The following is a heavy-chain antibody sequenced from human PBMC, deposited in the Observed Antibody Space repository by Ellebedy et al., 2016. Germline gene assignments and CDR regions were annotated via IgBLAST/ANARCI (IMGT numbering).Heavy chain of an antibody. Sequence: GGSLRLSCAASGFTFSRYAMSWVRQAPGKGLEWVSGISGSGGSTYYADSVKGRLTISRDNSKNTLYLQMNSLRVEDTAVYYCAKSAVVTPACFDYWGQGTLVTVSS. J-gene: IGHJ4*02. CDR1: GFTFSRYA. CDR3: AKSAVVTPACFDY. CDR2: ISGSGGST. V-gene: IGHV3-23*01. D-gene: IGHD4-23*01.